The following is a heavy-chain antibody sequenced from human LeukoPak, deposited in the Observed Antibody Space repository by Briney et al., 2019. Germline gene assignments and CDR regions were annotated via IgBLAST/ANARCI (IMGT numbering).Heavy chain of an antibody. V-gene: IGHV7-4-1*02. CDR1: GYTFTNYA. CDR3: ADGEYSIYY. Sequence: ASVKVSCKTSGYTFTNYAMNWVRQAPGQGLEWMGWINTNTGNPTYAQGFTGRFVFSLDTSVSTAYLQISSLKAEDTAVYYCADGEYSIYYWGQGTLVTVSS. J-gene: IGHJ4*02. CDR2: INTNTGNP. D-gene: IGHD6-6*01.